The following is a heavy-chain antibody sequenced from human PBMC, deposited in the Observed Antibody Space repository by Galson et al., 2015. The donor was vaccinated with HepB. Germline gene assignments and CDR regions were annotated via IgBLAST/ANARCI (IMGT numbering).Heavy chain of an antibody. CDR1: GGPFSGNY. CDR3: ARGPNYDFWSGYRGFSFDI. V-gene: IGHV4-34*01. Sequence: LTCAVYGGPFSGNYWSWIRQPPGRGLEWIGEINYNGVATYNPSLKSRVTISVDTSKNQFSLNLNSVTAADTAVYYCARGPNYDFWSGYRGFSFDIWGQGTLVAVSS. D-gene: IGHD3-3*01. J-gene: IGHJ4*02. CDR2: INYNGVA.